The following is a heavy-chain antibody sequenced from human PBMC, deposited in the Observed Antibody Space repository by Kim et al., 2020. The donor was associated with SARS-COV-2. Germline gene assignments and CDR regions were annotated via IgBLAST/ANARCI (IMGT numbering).Heavy chain of an antibody. CDR1: GDSVSSNSAA. CDR3: ARDSSSSEFYYYYYGIDV. Sequence: SQTLSLTCAISGDSVSSNSAAWNWIRQSPSRGLEWLGRTYYRSKWYNDYAVSVKSRLTINPDTSKNQFSLQLNSVTPEDTAVYYCARDSSSSEFYYYYYGIDVWGQGATVTASS. J-gene: IGHJ6*02. CDR2: TYYRSKWYN. V-gene: IGHV6-1*01. D-gene: IGHD6-6*01.